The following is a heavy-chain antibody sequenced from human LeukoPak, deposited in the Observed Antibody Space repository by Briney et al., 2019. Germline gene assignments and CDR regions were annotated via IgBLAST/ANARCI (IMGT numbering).Heavy chain of an antibody. CDR3: ARQTVDYYYYYGMDV. J-gene: IGHJ6*02. CDR2: IYYSGST. D-gene: IGHD4-23*01. Sequence: SETLSLTCTGSGGSISSYYWSWIRQPPGKGLEWIGYIYYSGSTNYNPSLKSRVTISVDTSKNQFALKLSSVTAADTAVYYCARQTVDYYYYYGMDVWGQGATVTVSS. CDR1: GGSISSYY. V-gene: IGHV4-59*08.